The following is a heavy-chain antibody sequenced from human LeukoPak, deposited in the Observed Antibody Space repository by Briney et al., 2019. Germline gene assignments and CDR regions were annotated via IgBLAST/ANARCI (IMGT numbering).Heavy chain of an antibody. CDR2: IYHSGTT. CDR3: AKGGSI. J-gene: IGHJ3*02. V-gene: IGHV4-4*02. Sequence: SETLSLTCAVSGGSITSSNRGGGVRHPPGKGLEWIGEIYHSGTTNYNPSLKNRVTMSVDTSRNQISLNLSSVTAADTAVYYCAKGGSIWGQGTMVTVSS. D-gene: IGHD1-26*01. CDR1: GGSITSSNR.